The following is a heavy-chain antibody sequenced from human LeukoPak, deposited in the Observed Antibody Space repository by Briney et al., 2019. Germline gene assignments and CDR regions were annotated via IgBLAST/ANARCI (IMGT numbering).Heavy chain of an antibody. CDR3: ARGVNRPNYYYYGMDV. CDR2: IKQDGSEI. J-gene: IGHJ6*02. D-gene: IGHD4-11*01. Sequence: GGSLRLSCVASGFTFSNYWMSWVRRAPGKGLEWVANIKQDGSEIYYVGSVKGRFTISRDNAKSSLYLQMNSLRAEDTAMYYCARGVNRPNYYYYGMDVWGQGTTVTVSS. V-gene: IGHV3-7*01. CDR1: GFTFSNYW.